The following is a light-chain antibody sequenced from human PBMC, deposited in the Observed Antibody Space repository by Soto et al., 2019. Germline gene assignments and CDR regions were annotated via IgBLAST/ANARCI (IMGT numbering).Light chain of an antibody. J-gene: IGLJ1*01. CDR3: SSYTTSSTYV. CDR1: NSDVGAYNY. CDR2: DVS. Sequence: QSVLTQPASVSGSPGQSITISCTGTNSDVGAYNYVSWFQQHPGKAPKLMVYDVSNRPSGVSNRFSGSRSGNTASLTISGLQAEDEADYYCSSYTTSSTYVFGDGTKATV. V-gene: IGLV2-14*03.